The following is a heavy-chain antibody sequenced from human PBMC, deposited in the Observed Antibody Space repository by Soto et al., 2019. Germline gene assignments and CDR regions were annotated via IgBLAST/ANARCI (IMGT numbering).Heavy chain of an antibody. CDR2: IYTSGST. V-gene: IGHV4-4*07. J-gene: IGHJ5*02. D-gene: IGHD3-10*01. CDR3: ARDNPGITMVRGTARTNWFDP. CDR1: GGSISSYY. Sequence: PSETLSLTCTVSGGSISSYYLSWIRQPAGKGLEWIGRIYTSGSTNYNPSLKSRVTMSVDTSKNQFSLKLSSVTAADTAVYYCARDNPGITMVRGTARTNWFDPWGQGTLVTVSS.